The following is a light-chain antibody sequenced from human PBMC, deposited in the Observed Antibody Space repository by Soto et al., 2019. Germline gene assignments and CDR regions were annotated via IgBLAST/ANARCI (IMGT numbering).Light chain of an antibody. Sequence: EVVLTQSPVTLSVSPGERATLSCRASQSVGSDLAWYQQKPGQAPRLLIYGASTRATGIPTTFSGSGYGTEFTLTISTLQSENFAVYYCQQYYNWPPLTFGQGTKVEIK. CDR1: QSVGSD. CDR3: QQYYNWPPLT. V-gene: IGKV3-15*01. CDR2: GAS. J-gene: IGKJ1*01.